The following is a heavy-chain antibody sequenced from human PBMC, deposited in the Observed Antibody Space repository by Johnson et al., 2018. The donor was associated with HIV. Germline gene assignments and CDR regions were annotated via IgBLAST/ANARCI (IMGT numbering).Heavy chain of an antibody. CDR1: GFTFSNYG. J-gene: IGHJ3*02. CDR2: IWHDGSNK. Sequence: QVQLVEYGGGVVQPGGSLRLSCAASGFTFSNYGMHWVRQAPGKGLEWVAVIWHDGSNKYYVDSVKGRFTISRDDAKDSLYLQINSLRAGDTAVYYCVRESLRRIPVSGPGDAAFDIWGLGTKVTVYS. CDR3: VRESLRRIPVSGPGDAAFDI. D-gene: IGHD6-19*01. V-gene: IGHV3-33*01.